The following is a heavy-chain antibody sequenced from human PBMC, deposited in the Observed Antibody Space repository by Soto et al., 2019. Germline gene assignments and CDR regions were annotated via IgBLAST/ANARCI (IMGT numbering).Heavy chain of an antibody. D-gene: IGHD2-15*01. CDR1: GRSFSGYY. CDR2: NNHSEST. J-gene: IGHJ3*02. CDR3: ARGRILSGGAFDI. Sequence: SENLSLTWAVYGRSFSGYYWSWIRQPPGKGLERIGENNHSESTNYNPSLMSLVTISVDTSKIQFSLKLSSVTAADSAVYCCARGRILSGGAFDIWGQGTMVTVSS. V-gene: IGHV4-34*01.